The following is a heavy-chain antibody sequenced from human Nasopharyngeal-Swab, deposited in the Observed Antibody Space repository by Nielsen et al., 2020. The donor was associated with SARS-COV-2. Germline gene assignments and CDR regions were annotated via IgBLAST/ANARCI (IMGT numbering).Heavy chain of an antibody. CDR2: IYYSGST. CDR3: ASQGSGSYYLLYYYYGMDV. J-gene: IGHJ6*02. V-gene: IGHV4-39*01. Sequence: VRQAPGKGLEWIGSIYYSGSTYYNPSLKSRVTISVDTSKNQFSLKLSSVTAADTAVYYCASQGSGSYYLLYYYYGMDVWGQGTTVTDSS. D-gene: IGHD1-26*01.